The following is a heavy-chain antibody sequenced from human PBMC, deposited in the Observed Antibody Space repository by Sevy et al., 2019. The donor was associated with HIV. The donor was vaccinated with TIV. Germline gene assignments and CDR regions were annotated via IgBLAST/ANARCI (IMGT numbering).Heavy chain of an antibody. Sequence: GGSLRLSCAASGFIFSYYGMHWVRQAPGKGLEWVAVIWYDGSNTIYANSVKGRFTISRDNSKNILYLQMNSLRDEDTAGNYCTRDPHEIMLSGSYYLYWGQGTRVTVSS. CDR1: GFIFSYYG. D-gene: IGHD1-26*01. J-gene: IGHJ4*02. V-gene: IGHV3-33*01. CDR2: IWYDGSNT. CDR3: TRDPHEIMLSGSYYLY.